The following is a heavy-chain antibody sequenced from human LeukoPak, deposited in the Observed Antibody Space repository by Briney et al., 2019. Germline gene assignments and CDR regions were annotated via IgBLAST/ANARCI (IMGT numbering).Heavy chain of an antibody. Sequence: PGGSLRLSCAASGFTFSSYGMHWVRQAPGKGLEWVAFIRYDGSNKYYADSVKGRFTISRDNSKNTLYLQMNSLRAEDTAVYYCAKVLLPYYDYVWGSYRYSDAFDIWGQGTMVTVPS. CDR2: IRYDGSNK. V-gene: IGHV3-30*02. CDR3: AKVLLPYYDYVWGSYRYSDAFDI. D-gene: IGHD3-16*02. J-gene: IGHJ3*02. CDR1: GFTFSSYG.